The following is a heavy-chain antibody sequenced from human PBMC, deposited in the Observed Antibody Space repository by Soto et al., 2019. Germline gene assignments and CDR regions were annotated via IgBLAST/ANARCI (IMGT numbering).Heavy chain of an antibody. CDR1: GGTFSSYA. D-gene: IGHD3-3*01. V-gene: IGHV1-69*01. Sequence: QVQLVQSGAEVQKPGSSVKVSCKASGGTFSSYAISWVRQAPGQGLEWMGGIIPIFGTANYAQKFQGRVKITADESTSTAYMELSSLRSEDTAVYYCARSNTYYDFWSGYYKAHYYYYYYGMDVWGQGTTVTVSS. J-gene: IGHJ6*02. CDR3: ARSNTYYDFWSGYYKAHYYYYYYGMDV. CDR2: IIPIFGTA.